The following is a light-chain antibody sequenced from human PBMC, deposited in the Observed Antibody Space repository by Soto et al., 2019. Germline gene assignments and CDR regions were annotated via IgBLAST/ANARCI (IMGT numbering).Light chain of an antibody. J-gene: IGLJ2*01. CDR1: SSDIGGYKY. CDR3: SSYTIYSTLLL. CDR2: EVT. V-gene: IGLV2-14*01. Sequence: QSALTQPASVSGSPGQSITISCTGTSSDIGGYKYVSWYQQHPGKAPKLIIYEVTNRPSGVSDRFSGSKSGNTASLTISGLQAEDEADYYCSSYTIYSTLLLFGGGTSSPS.